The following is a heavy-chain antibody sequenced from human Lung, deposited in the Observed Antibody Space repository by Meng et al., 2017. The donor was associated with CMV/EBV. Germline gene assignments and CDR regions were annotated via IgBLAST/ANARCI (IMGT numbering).Heavy chain of an antibody. CDR1: GYTFTGYY. CDR3: ARVGDCTTTTCYTPFSSPPYYFRMDV. Sequence: ASVKVSCKASGYTFTGYYLHWVRQAPGQGLEWVGWINPNSADTNYAQKFEGRVTMTRDTSISTAYRELSRLTSDDTAVYYCARVGDCTTTTCYTPFSSPPYYFRMDVWGQGTTVTVSS. J-gene: IGHJ6*02. CDR2: INPNSADT. V-gene: IGHV1-2*02. D-gene: IGHD2-2*02.